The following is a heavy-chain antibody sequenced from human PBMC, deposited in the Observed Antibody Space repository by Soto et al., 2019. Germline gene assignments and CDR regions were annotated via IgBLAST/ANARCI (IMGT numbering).Heavy chain of an antibody. Sequence: GASVQVSCKASGYTFRRYGISWVRQDPGQGLEWMGWISVYNGNTNYAQKIQGRVTMTTDTSTSTAYMELRSLRSDDTAVYYCARTNYYDSSGYYGLYYFDYWGQGSLVTVSS. CDR1: GYTFRRYG. J-gene: IGHJ4*02. CDR2: ISVYNGNT. CDR3: ARTNYYDSSGYYGLYYFDY. V-gene: IGHV1-18*01. D-gene: IGHD3-22*01.